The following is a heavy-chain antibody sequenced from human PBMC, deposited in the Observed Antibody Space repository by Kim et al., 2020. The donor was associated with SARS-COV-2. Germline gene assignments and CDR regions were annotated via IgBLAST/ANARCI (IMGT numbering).Heavy chain of an antibody. V-gene: IGHV3-23*01. J-gene: IGHJ6*02. D-gene: IGHD6-13*01. CDR2: ISGSGGST. Sequence: GGSLRLSCAASGFTFSSYAMSWVRQAPGKGLEWVSAISGSGGSTYYADSVKGRFTISRDNSKNTLYLQMNSLRAEDTAVYYCAKVNLVAAAATAGAYYYFGMDVWGQGTTVTVSS. CDR3: AKVNLVAAAATAGAYYYFGMDV. CDR1: GFTFSSYA.